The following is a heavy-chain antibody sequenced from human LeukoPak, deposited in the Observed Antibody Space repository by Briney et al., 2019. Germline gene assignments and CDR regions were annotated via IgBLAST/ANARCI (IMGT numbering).Heavy chain of an antibody. Sequence: ASVKVSCKASGYTFTNNDINWMRQASGQGFEWVGWMNPNTGHSGYAQKFQGRITITRSNSINTLYMELSSLRSEDTAVYYCARCVGADCGWFDPWGQGTLVTVSS. CDR3: ARCVGADCGWFDP. D-gene: IGHD2-21*02. J-gene: IGHJ5*02. V-gene: IGHV1-8*03. CDR1: GYTFTNND. CDR2: MNPNTGHS.